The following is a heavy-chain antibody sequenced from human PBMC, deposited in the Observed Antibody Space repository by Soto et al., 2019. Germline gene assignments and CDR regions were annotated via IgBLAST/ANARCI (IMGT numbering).Heavy chain of an antibody. CDR3: ARGRYGDY. Sequence: QVHLVQSGAEVKKPGASVKVSCKGSGYAFTTYGITWVRQAPGQGLEWMGWISAHNGNTNYAQKLQGRVTVTRDTSTTTAYMDLRSLRSDDTAVDYCARGRYGDYWGQGALVTVSS. D-gene: IGHD1-1*01. J-gene: IGHJ4*02. CDR2: ISAHNGNT. CDR1: GYAFTTYG. V-gene: IGHV1-18*01.